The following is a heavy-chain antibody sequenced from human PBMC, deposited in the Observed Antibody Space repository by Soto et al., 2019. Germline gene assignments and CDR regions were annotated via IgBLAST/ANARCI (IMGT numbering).Heavy chain of an antibody. J-gene: IGHJ3*02. CDR3: TREGYYYDSSGYYYFEDAFDI. D-gene: IGHD3-22*01. CDR2: ISDDGSNQ. Sequence: GGSLRLSCAASGFIFSAYGMHWVRQAPGKGLEWVAFISDDGSNQHYVDSVKGRFTISSDNAKEMLYLQMNSLTAEDTAVYYCTREGYYYDSSGYYYFEDAFDIWGQGTMVTVS. V-gene: IGHV3-30*03. CDR1: GFIFSAYG.